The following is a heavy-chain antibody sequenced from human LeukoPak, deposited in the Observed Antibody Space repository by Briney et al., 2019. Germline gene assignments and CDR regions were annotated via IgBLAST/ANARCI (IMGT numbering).Heavy chain of an antibody. CDR2: VYTGGST. V-gene: IGHV3-66*02. D-gene: IGHD4-17*01. J-gene: IGHJ3*02. CDR3: ARGKAAVTTRGAFDI. Sequence: GGSLILSCAVSGLTVSSNYMSWVRQAPGKGLEWVSVVYTGGSTYYADSVKGRFTISRDNSKNTLYLQMNSLRAEDTAVYYCARGKAAVTTRGAFDIWGQGTMVTVSS. CDR1: GLTVSSNY.